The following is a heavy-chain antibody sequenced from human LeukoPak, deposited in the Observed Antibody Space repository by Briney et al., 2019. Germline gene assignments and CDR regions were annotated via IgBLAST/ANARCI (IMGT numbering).Heavy chain of an antibody. J-gene: IGHJ2*01. CDR2: IYHSGST. Sequence: SETLSLTCAVSGGSISSGGYSWSWIRQPPGKGLEWIGYIYHSGSTYYNPSLKSRVTISVDRSKNQFSLKLSSVTAADTAVYYCARMSSGSYYDWYFDLWGRGTLVTVSS. D-gene: IGHD1-26*01. V-gene: IGHV4-30-2*01. CDR3: ARMSSGSYYDWYFDL. CDR1: GGSISSGGYS.